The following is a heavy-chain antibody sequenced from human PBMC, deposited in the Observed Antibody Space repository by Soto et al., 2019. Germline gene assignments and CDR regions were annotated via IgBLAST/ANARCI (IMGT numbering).Heavy chain of an antibody. D-gene: IGHD3-10*01. Sequence: QVQLVESGGGVVQPGRSLRLSCAASGFAFSSYDMHWVRQAPGKGLAWVAVISYDGSNKYYADSVKGRFTISRYNSKYTLYLKMNSLRAEYTAVYYCARDLSGSGDWGQGTLVTVSS. J-gene: IGHJ4*02. CDR2: ISYDGSNK. CDR3: ARDLSGSGD. V-gene: IGHV3-30-3*01. CDR1: GFAFSSYD.